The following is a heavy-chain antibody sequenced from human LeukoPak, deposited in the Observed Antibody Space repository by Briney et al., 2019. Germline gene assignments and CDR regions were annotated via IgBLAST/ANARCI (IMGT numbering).Heavy chain of an antibody. V-gene: IGHV4-31*03. CDR2: IYYSGST. D-gene: IGHD6-19*01. Sequence: SETLSLTCTVSGGSISSGGYYWSWIRQHPGKGLEWIGYIYYSGSTYYNPSLKSRVTLSVDTSKNQFSLKLSSVTAADTAVYYCARDLKVGSGWLGYYGMDVWGQGTTVTVSS. CDR3: ARDLKVGSGWLGYYGMDV. CDR1: GGSISSGGYY. J-gene: IGHJ6*02.